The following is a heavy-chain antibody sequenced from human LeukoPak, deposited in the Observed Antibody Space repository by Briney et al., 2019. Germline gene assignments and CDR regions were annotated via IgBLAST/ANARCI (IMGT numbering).Heavy chain of an antibody. V-gene: IGHV3-7*01. J-gene: IGHJ4*02. CDR3: ARLFGSWPFYLDY. Sequence: GGSLRLSCEASGFTFSSQWMSWVRQAPGKGLEWVANVNQGGTGKYYVDSVKGRFTISRDNAENSLYLQMNSLRAEDTAVYYCARLFGSWPFYLDYWGQGNLVSVSS. CDR2: VNQGGTGK. D-gene: IGHD6-13*01. CDR1: GFTFSSQW.